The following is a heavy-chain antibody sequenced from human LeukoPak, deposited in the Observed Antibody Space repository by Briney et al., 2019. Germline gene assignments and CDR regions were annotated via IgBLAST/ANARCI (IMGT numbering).Heavy chain of an antibody. CDR1: GYTLTSYD. J-gene: IGHJ5*02. CDR3: AREANVLLWFGELWWFDP. Sequence: ASVKVSCKASGYTLTSYDINWVRQATGQGLEWMGWMNPNSGNTGYAQKFQGRVTMTRNTSISTAYMELSSLRSEDTAVYYCAREANVLLWFGELWWFDPGGQGTLVTVSS. D-gene: IGHD3-10*01. CDR2: MNPNSGNT. V-gene: IGHV1-8*01.